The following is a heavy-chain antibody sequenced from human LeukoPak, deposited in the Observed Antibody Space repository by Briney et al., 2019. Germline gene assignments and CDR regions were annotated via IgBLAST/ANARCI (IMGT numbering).Heavy chain of an antibody. Sequence: GGCLRLSCAASRFTFSSYWMSWVRQAPGKGLEWVANIKQDGSEKYYVDSVKGRFTISRDNAKNSLYLQMNSLRAEDTAVYYCARPLRGVVAFDIWGQGTMVTVSS. CDR1: RFTFSSYW. CDR2: IKQDGSEK. J-gene: IGHJ3*02. CDR3: ARPLRGVVAFDI. V-gene: IGHV3-7*05.